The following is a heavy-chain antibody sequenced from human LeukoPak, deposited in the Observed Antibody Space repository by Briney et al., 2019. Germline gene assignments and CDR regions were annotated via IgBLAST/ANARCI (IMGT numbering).Heavy chain of an antibody. J-gene: IGHJ4*02. D-gene: IGHD2-2*01. Sequence: GGSLRLSCAASGFTFSSYSMNWVCQAPGKGLEWVSSISSSSSYIYYADSVKGRFTISRDNAKNSLYLQMNSLRAEDTAVYYCARDRVVPAADYWGQGTLVTVSS. V-gene: IGHV3-21*01. CDR2: ISSSSSYI. CDR3: ARDRVVPAADY. CDR1: GFTFSSYS.